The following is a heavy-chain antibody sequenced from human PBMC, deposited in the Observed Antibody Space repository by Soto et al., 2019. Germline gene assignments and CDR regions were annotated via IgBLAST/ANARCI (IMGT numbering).Heavy chain of an antibody. Sequence: EVQLLESGGGLVQPGGSLRLSCAASGFTFSSYGMSWVRPAPGKGLEWVSKISGSDGSTYFADSVKGRFTISRDNAKNTLYLQMNSLRAEDMAVYYCAKDRLGRVISAFDCWGQVTLVTGSS. CDR2: ISGSDGST. J-gene: IGHJ4*02. CDR1: GFTFSSYG. V-gene: IGHV3-23*01. D-gene: IGHD3-16*02. CDR3: AKDRLGRVISAFDC.